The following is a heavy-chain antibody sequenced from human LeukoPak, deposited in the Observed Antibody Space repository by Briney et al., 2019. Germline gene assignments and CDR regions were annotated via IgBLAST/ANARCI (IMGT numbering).Heavy chain of an antibody. D-gene: IGHD4-11*01. J-gene: IGHJ4*02. Sequence: SETLSLTCTVSGGSISSGSYYWSWIRQPAGKGLEWIGRIYTSGSTNYNPSLKSRVTISVDTSKNQFSLKLSSVTAADTAVYYCARGTDYPPYYFDYWGQGTLVTVSS. CDR2: IYTSGST. V-gene: IGHV4-61*02. CDR1: GGSISSGSYY. CDR3: ARGTDYPPYYFDY.